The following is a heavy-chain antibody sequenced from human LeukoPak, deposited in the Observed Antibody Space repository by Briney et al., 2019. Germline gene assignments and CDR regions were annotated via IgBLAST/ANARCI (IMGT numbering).Heavy chain of an antibody. V-gene: IGHV4-59*11. D-gene: IGHD6-19*01. CDR1: GGSISSHY. J-gene: IGHJ4*02. Sequence: SETQALTCTVSGGSISSHYWSGVREPPGKGLEWIGYIYYSGNTNYNPSLKSRVTISVDTSKNQFSLNLTSVTAADTAVYYCARGSGWYYYWGQGTLVTVSS. CDR2: IYYSGNT. CDR3: ARGSGWYYY.